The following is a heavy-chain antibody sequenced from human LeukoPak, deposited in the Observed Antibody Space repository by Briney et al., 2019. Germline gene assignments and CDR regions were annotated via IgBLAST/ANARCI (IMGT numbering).Heavy chain of an antibody. CDR3: ARDRYRSYYDSSGYYPDY. CDR2: ISSSGNTI. CDR1: GFTFSDYY. J-gene: IGHJ4*02. D-gene: IGHD3-22*01. V-gene: IGHV3-11*01. Sequence: GGSLRLSCAASGFTFSDYYMSWIRQAPGKGLEWVSYISSSGNTIYYADSVKGRFTISRDNAKNSLYLQMNSLRAEDTAVYYCARDRYRSYYDSSGYYPDYWGQGTLVTVSS.